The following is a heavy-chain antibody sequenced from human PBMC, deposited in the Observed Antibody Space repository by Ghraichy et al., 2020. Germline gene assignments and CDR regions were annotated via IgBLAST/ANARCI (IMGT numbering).Heavy chain of an antibody. CDR2: SSAGGNT. V-gene: IGHV4-4*07. D-gene: IGHD2/OR15-2a*01. Sequence: SETLSLTCTVSGGSISSYYWSWIRQPAGRGLEWIGRSSAGGNTDYNPSLKSRVTMSVDTSKNQFSLTLTSVAAADTAVYYCARERLYPDAGQFDYWGQGTLVTVSS. J-gene: IGHJ4*02. CDR1: GGSISSYY. CDR3: ARERLYPDAGQFDY.